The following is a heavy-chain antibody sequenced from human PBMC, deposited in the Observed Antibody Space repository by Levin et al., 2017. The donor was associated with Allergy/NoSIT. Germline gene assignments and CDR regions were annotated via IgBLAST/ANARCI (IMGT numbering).Heavy chain of an antibody. CDR3: ARDECAWLGECYGMDV. Sequence: PSETLSLTCTVSGASISGDTLYWSWIRQRPGKGLEWIGFIHHSGSAYYNPSLKSRLSMSLDTSKSQFSLRVTSVTVADTAVYYCARDECAWLGECYGMDVWGQGTTVIVSS. V-gene: IGHV4-31*03. CDR2: IHHSGSA. D-gene: IGHD3-10*01. CDR1: GASISGDTLY. J-gene: IGHJ6*02.